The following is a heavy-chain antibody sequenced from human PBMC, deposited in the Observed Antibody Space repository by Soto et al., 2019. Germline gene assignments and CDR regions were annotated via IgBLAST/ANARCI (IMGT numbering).Heavy chain of an antibody. V-gene: IGHV3-23*01. J-gene: IGHJ5*02. Sequence: VGSLRLSCAVSELSFSTYAMSWVRQAPGNGVEWDSAISGSDPTTFYADSMKGRFTISRDNSRDTLYLQMNSMSAEYTAVYFCAREQCSPLYRSCSDGAEAWVDHWGRGTLVTVSS. CDR1: ELSFSTYA. CDR2: ISGSDPTT. D-gene: IGHD2-8*01. CDR3: AREQCSPLYRSCSDGAEAWVDH.